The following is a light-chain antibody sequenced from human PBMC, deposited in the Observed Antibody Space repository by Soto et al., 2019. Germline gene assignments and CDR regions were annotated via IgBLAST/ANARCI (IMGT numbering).Light chain of an antibody. CDR1: QSVTSSY. Sequence: EIVLTQSPGTLSLSPGERATLSCRASQSVTSSYLAWWQQKPGQAPRLLIYGASSRATGIPDRFSGSGSGTDFTLTISRLEPEDFAVYFCQQYVSSPTTFGQGTKVEIK. CDR2: GAS. J-gene: IGKJ1*01. CDR3: QQYVSSPTT. V-gene: IGKV3-20*01.